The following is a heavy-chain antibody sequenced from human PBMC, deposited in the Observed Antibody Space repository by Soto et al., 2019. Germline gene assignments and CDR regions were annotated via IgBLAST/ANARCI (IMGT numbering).Heavy chain of an antibody. Sequence: ASVKVSCKASGYTFTSYGISWVRQAPGQGLEWMGWMSAYNGNTNYAQKLQGRVTMTTDTSTSTAYMELWSLRSDDTAVYYCARDTEDFWSGYSLFDPWGQGTLVTVSS. CDR2: MSAYNGNT. J-gene: IGHJ5*02. CDR3: ARDTEDFWSGYSLFDP. CDR1: GYTFTSYG. V-gene: IGHV1-18*01. D-gene: IGHD3-3*01.